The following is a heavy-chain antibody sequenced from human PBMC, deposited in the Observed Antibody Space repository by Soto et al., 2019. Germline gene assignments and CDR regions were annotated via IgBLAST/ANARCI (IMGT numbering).Heavy chain of an antibody. J-gene: IGHJ4*02. V-gene: IGHV3-33*01. Sequence: QVQLVESGGGVVQPGRSLRLSCAASGFTFSSYGMHWVRQAPGKGLEWVAVIWYDGSNKYYADSVKGRFTISRDNSENTLYLQMNSLRAEDTAVYYCARDTSYSSSWYLFDYWGQGTLVTVSS. CDR1: GFTFSSYG. CDR3: ARDTSYSSSWYLFDY. CDR2: IWYDGSNK. D-gene: IGHD6-13*01.